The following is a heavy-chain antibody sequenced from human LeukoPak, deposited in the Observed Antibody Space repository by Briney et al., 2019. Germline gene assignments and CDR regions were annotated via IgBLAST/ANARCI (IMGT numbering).Heavy chain of an antibody. V-gene: IGHV3-21*01. D-gene: IGHD3-10*01. CDR1: GFTFSSYS. CDR2: ISSSSSYI. J-gene: IGHJ6*03. CDR3: AREEYYYGSGSYWGYYYYYMDV. Sequence: GGSLRLSCAASGFTFSSYSMNWVCQAPGKGLEWVSSISSSSSYIYYADSVKGRFTISRDNAKNSLYLQMNSLRAEDTAVYYCAREEYYYGSGSYWGYYYYYMDVWGKGTTVTVSS.